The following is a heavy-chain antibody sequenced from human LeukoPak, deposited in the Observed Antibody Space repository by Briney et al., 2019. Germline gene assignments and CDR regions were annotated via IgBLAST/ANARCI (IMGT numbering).Heavy chain of an antibody. CDR3: AKDEGRLITNWYRQY. V-gene: IGHV3-21*01. Sequence: PGGSLRLSCAASGFTFNAYDMTWVRQAPGKGLEWVSSISKSGNYIYYADSVKGRFTISRDNAKKSLYLQLNSLTAEDTAMYYCAKDEGRLITNWYRQYWGQGTPVTVSS. J-gene: IGHJ4*02. CDR2: ISKSGNYI. D-gene: IGHD1-1*01. CDR1: GFTFNAYD.